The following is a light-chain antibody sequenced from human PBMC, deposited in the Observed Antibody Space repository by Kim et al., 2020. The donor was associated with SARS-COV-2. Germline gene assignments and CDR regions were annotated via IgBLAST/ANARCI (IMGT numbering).Light chain of an antibody. Sequence: ELTQPPSASGTPGQRVTISCSGSSSSIGSNTVNWYQQLPGTAPKLLIYGKNQRPSGVPDRFSGSKSGASASLAISGLHSEDEADYYCATWDDSLSQGVFGGGTQLTVL. CDR2: GKN. J-gene: IGLJ3*02. CDR3: ATWDDSLSQGV. V-gene: IGLV1-44*01. CDR1: SSSIGSNT.